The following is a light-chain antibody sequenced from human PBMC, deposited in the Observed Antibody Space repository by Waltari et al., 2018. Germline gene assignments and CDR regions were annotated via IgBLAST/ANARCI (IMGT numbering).Light chain of an antibody. CDR3: QQSGTFPPT. CDR2: HAS. V-gene: IGKV1-12*01. CDR1: QDIRTW. Sequence: DIRMTQSQPSVSASLGDRVTITCRASQDIRTWLAWYQQKPGKAPRLLIYHASGLQSGVPSRFSGSGSGTDFTLTISSLQPEDFATYSCQQSGTFPPTFGPGTKVEI. J-gene: IGKJ1*01.